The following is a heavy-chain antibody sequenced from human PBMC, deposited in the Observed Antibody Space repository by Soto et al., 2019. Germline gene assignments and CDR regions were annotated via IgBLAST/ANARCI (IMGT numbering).Heavy chain of an antibody. Sequence: NPGGSLRLFSAASGFTFSDYYMSWIRQAPGKGLEWVSYISSSGSTIYYADSVKGRFTISRDNAKNSLYLQMNSLRAEDTAVYYCARDGGYCGGDCPATYYYGMDVWGQVNTVPVSS. J-gene: IGHJ6*02. CDR1: GFTFSDYY. CDR2: ISSSGSTI. D-gene: IGHD2-21*02. CDR3: ARDGGYCGGDCPATYYYGMDV. V-gene: IGHV3-11*01.